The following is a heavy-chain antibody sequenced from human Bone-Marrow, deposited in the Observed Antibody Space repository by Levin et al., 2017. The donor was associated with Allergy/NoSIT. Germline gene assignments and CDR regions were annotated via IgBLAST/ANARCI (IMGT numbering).Heavy chain of an antibody. CDR1: GFTFSSYA. CDR2: ISYDGSNK. CDR3: AREGGYSYGYEGWYYYYGMDV. V-gene: IGHV3-30*04. Sequence: LSLPCAASGFTFSSYAMHWVRQAPGKGLEWVAVISYDGSNKYYADSVKGRFTISRDNSKNTLYLQMNSLRAEDTAVYYCAREGGYSYGYEGWYYYYGMDVWGQGTTVTVSS. D-gene: IGHD5-18*01. J-gene: IGHJ6*02.